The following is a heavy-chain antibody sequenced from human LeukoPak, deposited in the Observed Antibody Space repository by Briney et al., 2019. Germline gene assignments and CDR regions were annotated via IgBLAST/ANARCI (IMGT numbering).Heavy chain of an antibody. CDR2: ISGSGGST. J-gene: IGHJ4*02. D-gene: IGHD6-13*01. Sequence: GGSLRLSCAASGFTFSSYAMSWVGQAQGKGWEGVSAISGSGGSTYYADSVKGRFTISRDNSKNTLYLQMNSLRAEDTAVYYCAKEDIAAAGIDYWGQGTLVTVSS. V-gene: IGHV3-23*01. CDR3: AKEDIAAAGIDY. CDR1: GFTFSSYA.